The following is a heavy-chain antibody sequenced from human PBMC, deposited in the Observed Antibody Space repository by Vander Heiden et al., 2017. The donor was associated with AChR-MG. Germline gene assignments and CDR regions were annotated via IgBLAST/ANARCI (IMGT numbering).Heavy chain of an antibody. J-gene: IGHJ4*02. D-gene: IGHD3-10*01. Sequence: QLQLVESGGGVVQPGRSLRLSCAASGFTFIKYAMHWVRQAPGEGLEWVALIWSDGSNTDYADSVKGRFTISRDNSKNTLYLQMNSLRADDTAVYYCARDLGFYHGHSYDYWGQGTLVTASS. CDR1: GFTFIKYA. V-gene: IGHV3-33*01. CDR3: ARDLGFYHGHSYDY. CDR2: IWSDGSNT.